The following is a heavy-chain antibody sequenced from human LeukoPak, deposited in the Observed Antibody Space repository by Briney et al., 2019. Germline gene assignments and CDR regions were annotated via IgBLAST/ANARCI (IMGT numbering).Heavy chain of an antibody. CDR2: IYYSGST. D-gene: IGHD1-26*01. CDR3: ARDGPPIVGATNYYYYGMDV. CDR1: GGSISSGGYY. V-gene: IGHV4-31*03. Sequence: SQTLSLTCTVSGGSISSGGYYWSWIRQHPGKGLEWIGYIYYSGSTYYNPSLKSRVTISVDTSKNQFSLKLSSVTAADTAVYYCARDGPPIVGATNYYYYGMDVWGQGTTVTVSS. J-gene: IGHJ6*02.